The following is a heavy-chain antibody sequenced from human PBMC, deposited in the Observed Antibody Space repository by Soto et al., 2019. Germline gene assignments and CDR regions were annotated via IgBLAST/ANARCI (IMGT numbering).Heavy chain of an antibody. CDR3: AKIIAGRGREHIVVVTAIPYFDY. Sequence: EVQLLESGGGLVQPGGSLRLSCAASGFTFSSYAMSWVRQAPGKGLEWVSAISGSGGSTYYADSVKGRFTISRDNSKNALYLQMNSLRAEDTAVYYCAKIIAGRGREHIVVVTAIPYFDYWGQGTLVTVSS. CDR2: ISGSGGST. D-gene: IGHD2-21*02. V-gene: IGHV3-23*01. CDR1: GFTFSSYA. J-gene: IGHJ4*02.